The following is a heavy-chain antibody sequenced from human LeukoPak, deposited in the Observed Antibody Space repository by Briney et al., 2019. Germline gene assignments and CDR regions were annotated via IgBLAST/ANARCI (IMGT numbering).Heavy chain of an antibody. CDR3: ARVRIAAAGTPYYMDV. Sequence: GESLRLSCAASGFTFSSYAMHWVRQAPGKGLEWVAVISYDGSNKYYADSVKGRFTISRDNSKNTLYLQMNSLRAEDTAVYYCARVRIAAAGTPYYMDVWGKGTTVTVSS. CDR2: ISYDGSNK. CDR1: GFTFSSYA. V-gene: IGHV3-30*01. D-gene: IGHD6-13*01. J-gene: IGHJ6*03.